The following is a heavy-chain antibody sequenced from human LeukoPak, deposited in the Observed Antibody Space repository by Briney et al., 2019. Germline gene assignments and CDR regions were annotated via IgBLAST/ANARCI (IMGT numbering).Heavy chain of an antibody. CDR3: ARVTYYDLWSGSPAFDY. D-gene: IGHD3-3*01. CDR2: INPNSGGT. J-gene: IGHJ4*02. V-gene: IGHV1-2*02. CDR1: GYTFTGYY. Sequence: ASVKVSCKASGYTFTGYYMHWVRQAPGQGLEWMGWINPNSGGTNYAQKFQGRVTMTRDTSISTAYMELSRLRSDDTAVYYCARVTYYDLWSGSPAFDYWGQGTLVTVSS.